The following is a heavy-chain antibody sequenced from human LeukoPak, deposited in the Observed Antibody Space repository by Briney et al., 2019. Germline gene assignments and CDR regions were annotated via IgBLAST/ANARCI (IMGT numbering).Heavy chain of an antibody. J-gene: IGHJ4*02. Sequence: SETLSLTCTVSGGSISSGGYYWGWIRQPPGKGLEWIGNIYHSGSTNYNPSLKSRVTISVDKSKNQFSLKLSSVTAADTAVYYCAREYIVGARGGLVDYWGQGTLVTVSS. V-gene: IGHV4-39*07. CDR2: IYHSGST. D-gene: IGHD1-26*01. CDR3: AREYIVGARGGLVDY. CDR1: GGSISSGGYY.